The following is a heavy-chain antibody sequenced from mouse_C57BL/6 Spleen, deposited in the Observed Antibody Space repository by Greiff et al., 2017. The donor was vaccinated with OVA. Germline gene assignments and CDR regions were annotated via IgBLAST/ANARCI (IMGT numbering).Heavy chain of an antibody. D-gene: IGHD1-1*01. CDR2: IDPSDSYT. V-gene: IGHV1-69*01. CDR3: ARSDTTVGAHWYFDV. J-gene: IGHJ1*03. Sequence: QVQLQQPGAELVMPGASVKLSCKASGYTFTSYWMHWVKQRPGQGLEWIGEIDPSDSYTNYNQKFKGKSTLTVDKSSSTAYMQLSSLTSEDSAVYYCARSDTTVGAHWYFDVWGTGTTVTVSS. CDR1: GYTFTSYW.